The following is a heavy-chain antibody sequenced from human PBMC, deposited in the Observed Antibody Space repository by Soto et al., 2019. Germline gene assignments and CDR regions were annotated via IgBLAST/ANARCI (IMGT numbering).Heavy chain of an antibody. CDR3: ATQPGGGGY. CDR2: IYSGGYT. D-gene: IGHD2-2*01. CDR1: GFTVSNNY. V-gene: IGHV3-53*01. J-gene: IGHJ4*02. Sequence: EVQLVESGGGLIQPGGSLRLSCAVSGFTVSNNYMSWVRQAPGKGLEGVSVIYSGGYTAYGDSVKGRFTISRDNSKNTLYLKLKSPGAHHAPFYYWATQPGGGGYWGQGTLVTVSS.